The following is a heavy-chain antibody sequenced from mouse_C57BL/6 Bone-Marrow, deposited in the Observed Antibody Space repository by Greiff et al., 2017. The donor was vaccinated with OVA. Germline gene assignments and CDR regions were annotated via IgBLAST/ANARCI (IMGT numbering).Heavy chain of an antibody. D-gene: IGHD2-2*01. CDR1: GYTFTDYY. CDR2: INPNNGGT. V-gene: IGHV1-26*01. Sequence: VQLKQSGPELVKPGASVKISCKASGYTFTDYYMNWVKQSHGKSLEWIGDINPNNGGTSYNQKFKGKATLTVDKSSSTAYMELRSLTSEDSAVYYCARAGGYDGRGDYWGQGTTLTVSS. J-gene: IGHJ2*01. CDR3: ARAGGYDGRGDY.